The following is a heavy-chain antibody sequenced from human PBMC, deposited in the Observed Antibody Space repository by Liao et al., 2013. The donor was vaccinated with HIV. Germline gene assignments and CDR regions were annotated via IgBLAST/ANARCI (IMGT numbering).Heavy chain of an antibody. CDR3: ARGPPYYDFVWGSYRSVCFDY. D-gene: IGHD3-16*02. J-gene: IGHJ4*02. CDR1: GGSISSSSYY. CDR2: INHRGST. V-gene: IGHV4-39*07. Sequence: QLQLQESGPGLVKPSETLSLTCTVSGGSISSSSYYWSWIRQPPGKGLEWIGEINHRGSTNYNPSLKSRVTISVDTSKNQFSLKLSSVTAADTAVYYCARGPPYYDFVWGSYRSVCFDYWGQGTLVTVSS.